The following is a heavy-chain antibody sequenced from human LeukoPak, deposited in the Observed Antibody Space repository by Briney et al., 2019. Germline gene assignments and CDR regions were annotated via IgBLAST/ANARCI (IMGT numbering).Heavy chain of an antibody. D-gene: IGHD1-26*01. V-gene: IGHV3-30-3*01. Sequence: PGGSLRRSCAASGFTFNNYAIHWVRQAPGKGLEWVAIISFDGGNKYYADSVKGRFTISRDNSKNTLYLQMNSLRAEDTAVYYCARDGIVGSPLFKFDYWGQGTLVTVSS. CDR2: ISFDGGNK. CDR3: ARDGIVGSPLFKFDY. J-gene: IGHJ4*02. CDR1: GFTFNNYA.